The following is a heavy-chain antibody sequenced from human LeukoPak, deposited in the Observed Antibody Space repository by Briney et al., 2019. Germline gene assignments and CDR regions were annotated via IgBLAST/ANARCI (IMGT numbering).Heavy chain of an antibody. J-gene: IGHJ4*02. Sequence: PSETLSLTCAVYGGSFSGYYWSWISQPPGKWLEWIGEINHSGSTNYNPSLKSRVTISVDTSKNQFSLKLSSVTAADTAVYYCARVMGGSTGFDYWGQGTLVTVSS. CDR3: ARVMGGSTGFDY. CDR1: GGSFSGYY. V-gene: IGHV4-34*01. D-gene: IGHD3-16*01. CDR2: INHSGST.